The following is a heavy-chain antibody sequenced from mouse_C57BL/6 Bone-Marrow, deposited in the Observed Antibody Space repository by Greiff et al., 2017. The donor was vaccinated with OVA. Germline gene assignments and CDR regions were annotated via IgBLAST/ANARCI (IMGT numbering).Heavy chain of an antibody. Sequence: EVQLQQSGTVLARPGASVKMSCKTSGYTFTSYWMHWVKQRPGQGLEWIGAIYPGNSDTSYNQKFKGKAKLTAVASASTAYMELSSLTNEDSAVYYCTSPLITTVVAKGYWYFDVWGTGTTLTVSS. CDR2: IYPGNSDT. V-gene: IGHV1-5*01. D-gene: IGHD1-1*01. CDR3: TSPLITTVVAKGYWYFDV. J-gene: IGHJ1*03. CDR1: GYTFTSYW.